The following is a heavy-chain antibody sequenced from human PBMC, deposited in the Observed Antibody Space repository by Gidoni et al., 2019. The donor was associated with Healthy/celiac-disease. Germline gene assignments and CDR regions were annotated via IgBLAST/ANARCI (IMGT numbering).Heavy chain of an antibody. CDR1: GFTVDDYA. V-gene: IGHV3-9*01. CDR3: ANDLEYSSGWHSLDY. D-gene: IGHD6-19*01. Sequence: EVQLVESGGGLVQPGRSLRLSCAASGFTVDDYAMHWVRPAPGRGLEWVSGISSNSGSIGYADSVKGRFTISSDNANNSLYLQMNSLRAEDTALYYCANDLEYSSGWHSLDYWVQGTLVTVSS. J-gene: IGHJ4*02. CDR2: ISSNSGSI.